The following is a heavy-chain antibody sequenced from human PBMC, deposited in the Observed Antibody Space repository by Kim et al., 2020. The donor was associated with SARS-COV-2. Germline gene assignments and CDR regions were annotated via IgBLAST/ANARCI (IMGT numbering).Heavy chain of an antibody. CDR2: IVGSGDTT. CDR3: ARDRLPSGYDSPD. D-gene: IGHD5-12*01. J-gene: IGHJ4*02. CDR1: GFTFSSYA. V-gene: IGHV3-23*01. Sequence: GGSLRLSCAASGFTFSSYAMSWVRQAPGKGLEWVSAIVGSGDTTYYTDSVKGRFTISRDKSKNTLYLQMNSLRAEDTAVYYCARDRLPSGYDSPDWGQGSLVTVSS.